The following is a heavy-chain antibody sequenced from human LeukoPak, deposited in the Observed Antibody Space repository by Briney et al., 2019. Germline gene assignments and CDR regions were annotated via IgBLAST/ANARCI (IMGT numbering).Heavy chain of an antibody. J-gene: IGHJ6*03. CDR1: GGSFSGYY. D-gene: IGHD3-3*01. Sequence: PSETLSLTCAVYGGSFSGYYWSWIRQPSGKGLEWIGEINHSGSTYYNPSLKSRVTISVDTSKNQFSLKLSSVTAADTAVYYCASCRSLFGVVIPYYYYYYYMDVWGKGTTVTVSS. CDR3: ASCRSLFGVVIPYYYYYYYMDV. CDR2: INHSGST. V-gene: IGHV4-34*01.